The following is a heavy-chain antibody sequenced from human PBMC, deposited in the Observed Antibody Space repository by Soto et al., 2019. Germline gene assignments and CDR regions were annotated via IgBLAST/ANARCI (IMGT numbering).Heavy chain of an antibody. J-gene: IGHJ4*02. Sequence: SETLSLTCTVSGGSISSSSYYWGWIRQPPGKGLEWIGSIYYSGSTYYNPSLKSRVTISVDTSKNQFSLKLSSVTAADTAVYYCAREEEAEAGVAGNYYWGQGTLVTVSS. D-gene: IGHD6-19*01. CDR1: GGSISSSSYY. CDR3: AREEEAEAGVAGNYY. V-gene: IGHV4-39*02. CDR2: IYYSGST.